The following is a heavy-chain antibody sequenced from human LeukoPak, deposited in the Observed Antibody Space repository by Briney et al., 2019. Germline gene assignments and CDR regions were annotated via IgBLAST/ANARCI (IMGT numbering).Heavy chain of an antibody. D-gene: IGHD1-1*01. J-gene: IGHJ4*02. Sequence: SETLSLTCAVYGGSLSGYYWSWIRQPPGKGLEWIGYIYYSGSTYYNPSLKSRVTISVDTSKNQFSLKLSSVTAADTAVYYCARDPLPWKGIDSWGQGTLVTVSS. CDR1: GGSLSGYY. CDR2: IYYSGST. V-gene: IGHV4-59*12. CDR3: ARDPLPWKGIDS.